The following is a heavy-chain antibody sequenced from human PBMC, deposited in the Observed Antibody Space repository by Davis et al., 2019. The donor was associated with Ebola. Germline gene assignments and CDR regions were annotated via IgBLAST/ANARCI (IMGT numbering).Heavy chain of an antibody. Sequence: MPSETLSLTCTVSGGSISSYYWSWIRQPPGKGLEWIGYIYYSGSTNYNPPLKNRVTISVDTSKNQFSLKLSSVTAADTAVYYCARGLTYYYDSSGYYGRYYGMDVWGQGTTVTVSS. D-gene: IGHD3-22*01. V-gene: IGHV4-59*12. CDR1: GGSISSYY. CDR2: IYYSGST. J-gene: IGHJ6*02. CDR3: ARGLTYYYDSSGYYGRYYGMDV.